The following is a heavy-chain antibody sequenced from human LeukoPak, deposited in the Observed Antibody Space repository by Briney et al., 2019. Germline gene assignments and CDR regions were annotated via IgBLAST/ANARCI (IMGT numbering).Heavy chain of an antibody. CDR1: GGSISSYY. V-gene: IGHV4-59*01. D-gene: IGHD3-10*01. CDR2: IYYSGST. J-gene: IGHJ4*02. Sequence: PSETLSLTCTVSGGSISSYYWSWLRQPPGKGLEWIGYIYYSGSTNYNPSLKSQVTISVDTSKNQFSLKLSSVTAADTAVYYCASGGYWGQGTLVTVSS. CDR3: ASGGY.